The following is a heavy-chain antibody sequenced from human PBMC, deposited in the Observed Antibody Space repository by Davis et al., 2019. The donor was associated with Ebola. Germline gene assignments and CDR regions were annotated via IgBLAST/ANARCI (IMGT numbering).Heavy chain of an antibody. CDR2: IIPMFGTA. V-gene: IGHV1-69*13. Sequence: SVKVSCKASGGTFRNYVITWVRQAPGQGLEWMGGIIPMFGTANKAQKFQGRVTITADESTGTAYMELSSLRSEDTAVYYCAGVPAGVSRYYYGMDVWGQGTTVIVSS. J-gene: IGHJ6*02. D-gene: IGHD2-2*01. CDR3: AGVPAGVSRYYYGMDV. CDR1: GGTFRNYV.